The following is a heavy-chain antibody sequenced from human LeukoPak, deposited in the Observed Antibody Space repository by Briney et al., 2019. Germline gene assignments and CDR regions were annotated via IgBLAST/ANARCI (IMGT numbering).Heavy chain of an antibody. CDR3: ARDRECSSTSCYKGGELYYYYGMDV. D-gene: IGHD2-2*02. J-gene: IGHJ6*02. V-gene: IGHV1-69*10. CDR2: IIPILGRA. Sequence: SVKVSCKASGGTLSSYAISWVRQAPGQGLEWMGGIIPILGRANYAQKFQGRVTITADKSTSTAYMELSSLRSEDTAVYYCARDRECSSTSCYKGGELYYYYGMDVWGQGTTVTVSS. CDR1: GGTLSSYA.